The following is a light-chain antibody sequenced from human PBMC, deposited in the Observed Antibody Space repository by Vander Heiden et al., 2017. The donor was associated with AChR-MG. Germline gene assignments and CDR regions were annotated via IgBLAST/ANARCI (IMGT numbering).Light chain of an antibody. CDR3: QQDDSYPKT. CDR1: EGIGLW. J-gene: IGKJ1*01. CDR2: KTS. Sequence: DLQLTPSPSTLSASVGDRVTITCRASEGIGLWLAWHQQRPGKAPKLLIYKTSTLQEDVPSRFSGSGSGTEFTLTISGLQPDDFATYYCQQDDSYPKTFGQGTKVEIK. V-gene: IGKV1-5*03.